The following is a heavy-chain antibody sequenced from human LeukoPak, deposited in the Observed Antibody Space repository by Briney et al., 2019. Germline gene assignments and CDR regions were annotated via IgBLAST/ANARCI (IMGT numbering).Heavy chain of an antibody. CDR1: GFTFSGYV. V-gene: IGHV3-23*01. Sequence: GGSLRHSCAASGFTFSGYVMTWVRQPPGKGLQWVADISGSGGSTYYADSVKGRFTISRDNSKNTLYLQMNSLRAEDTAVYYCAKGRDVFDYWGQGTLVTVSS. CDR3: AKGRDVFDY. J-gene: IGHJ4*02. D-gene: IGHD5-24*01. CDR2: ISGSGGST.